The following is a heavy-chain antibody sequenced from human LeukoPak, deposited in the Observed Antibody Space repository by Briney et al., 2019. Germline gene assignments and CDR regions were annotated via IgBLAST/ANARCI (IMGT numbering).Heavy chain of an antibody. J-gene: IGHJ3*02. V-gene: IGHV4-59*01. D-gene: IGHD3-22*01. CDR2: IYYSGST. Sequence: SETLSLTCTVSGGYISSYYWSWIRQPPGKGLEWIGYIYYSGSTNYNPSLKSRVTISVDTSKNQFSLKLSSVTAADTAVYYCARVPANYYDSSGYYRDAFDIWGRGTMVTVSS. CDR1: GGYISSYY. CDR3: ARVPANYYDSSGYYRDAFDI.